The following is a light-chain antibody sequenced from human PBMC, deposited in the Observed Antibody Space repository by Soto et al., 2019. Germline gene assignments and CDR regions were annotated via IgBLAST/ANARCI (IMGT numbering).Light chain of an antibody. CDR2: GNT. CDR3: QSYDTTLSSWV. V-gene: IGLV1-40*01. CDR1: SSNIGAGYD. J-gene: IGLJ3*02. Sequence: QSVLAQAASLSGAAGESVTISCTRSSSNIGAGYDVQWYQHLPGTAPKLLVHGNTNRPSGVPDRFSGSKSGTSASLAITALQAEDEGDYYCQSYDTTLSSWVFGGGTKVTVL.